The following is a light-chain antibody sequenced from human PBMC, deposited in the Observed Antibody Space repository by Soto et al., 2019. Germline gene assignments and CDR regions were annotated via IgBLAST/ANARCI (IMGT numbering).Light chain of an antibody. V-gene: IGLV2-23*01. CDR2: EGS. CDR3: CSYAGSSTWV. J-gene: IGLJ3*02. CDR1: SSDVGSYNL. Sequence: QSVLTQPASVSGSPGQSITISCTGTSSDVGSYNLVSWYQQHPGKAPKLMIYEGSKRHSGVSNRFSGSKSGNTASLTISGLQAEDEADYYCCSYAGSSTWVFGGGTKLPVL.